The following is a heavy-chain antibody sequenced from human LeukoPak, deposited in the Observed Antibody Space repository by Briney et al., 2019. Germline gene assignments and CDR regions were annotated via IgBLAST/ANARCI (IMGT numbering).Heavy chain of an antibody. D-gene: IGHD6-13*01. CDR1: GFTFSSYA. J-gene: IGHJ5*02. CDR2: ISYDGSNK. CDR3: ARDLVAAGTGNWFDP. V-gene: IGHV3-30*04. Sequence: GRSLRLSCAASGFTFSSYAMHWVRQAPGKGLEWVAVISYDGSNKYYADSVKGRFTISGDNSKNTLYLQMNSLRAEDTAVYYCARDLVAAGTGNWFDPWGQGTLVTVSS.